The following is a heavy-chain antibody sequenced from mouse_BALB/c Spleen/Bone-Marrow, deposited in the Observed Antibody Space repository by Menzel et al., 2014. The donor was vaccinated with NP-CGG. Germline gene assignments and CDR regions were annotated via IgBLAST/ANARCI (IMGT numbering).Heavy chain of an antibody. V-gene: IGHV1-9*01. CDR3: ARGIDYYAMDY. CDR1: GYTFSSYW. CDR2: ILPGSGST. Sequence: QVQLQQSGAELMKPGASVKISCKATGYTFSSYWIEWVKQRPGHGLEWIGEILPGSGSTNYNEKFKGKATFPADTSSNTAYMQLSSLTSEDSAVYYCARGIDYYAMDYWGQGTSVTVSS. J-gene: IGHJ4*01.